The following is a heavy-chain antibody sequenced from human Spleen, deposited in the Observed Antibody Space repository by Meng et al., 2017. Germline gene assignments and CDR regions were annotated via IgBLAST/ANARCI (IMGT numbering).Heavy chain of an antibody. CDR2: LGAHDGDT. CDR1: HYTFTGYG. CDR3: AREKSPGHVDY. J-gene: IGHJ4*02. V-gene: IGHV1-18*01. Sequence: QVRVVQSGAEVKTPGASLKVSCKASHYTFTGYGVSWFRQAPGQGHEWMAWLGAHDGDTSHAPRVQGRVTLTRDTSTSTDYMELSSLGSEDTALYYCAREKSPGHVDYLGQGILVTVSS.